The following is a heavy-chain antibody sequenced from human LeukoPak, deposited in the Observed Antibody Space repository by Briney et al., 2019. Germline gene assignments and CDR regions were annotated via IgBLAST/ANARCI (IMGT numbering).Heavy chain of an antibody. V-gene: IGHV1-3*01. CDR3: ARVWFGGIYYYYGMDV. CDR2: INAGNGNT. D-gene: IGHD3-10*01. J-gene: IGHJ6*02. Sequence: GASVKVSCKASGYTFTSYAMHWVRQAPGQRLEWMGWINAGNGNTKYSQKFQGRATITRDTSASTAYMELGSLRSEDAAVYYCARVWFGGIYYYYGMDVWGQGTTVTVSS. CDR1: GYTFTSYA.